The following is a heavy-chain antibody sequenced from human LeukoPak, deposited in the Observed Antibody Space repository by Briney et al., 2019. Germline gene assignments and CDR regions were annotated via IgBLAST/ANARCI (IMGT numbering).Heavy chain of an antibody. CDR3: ARQYYDSSGYYSTHFDY. V-gene: IGHV1-2*02. Sequence: ASVKVSCKASGYTFTGYYMHWVRQAPGQGLEWMGWINPNSGGTNYAQKFQGRVTMTRDTSISTAYMELSRLRSDDTAVYYCARQYYDSSGYYSTHFDYWGQGTLVTVSS. D-gene: IGHD3-22*01. CDR1: GYTFTGYY. CDR2: INPNSGGT. J-gene: IGHJ4*02.